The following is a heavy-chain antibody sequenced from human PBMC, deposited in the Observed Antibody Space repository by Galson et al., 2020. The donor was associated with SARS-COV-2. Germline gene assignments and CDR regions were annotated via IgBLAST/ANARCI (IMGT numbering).Heavy chain of an antibody. CDR1: GGSISSGDYY. J-gene: IGHJ5*02. D-gene: IGHD3-16*02. Sequence: PSETLSLTCTVSGGSISSGDYYWSWIRQHPGKGLDWIGYIYKSGSTYYNPSLKSRVTMLVDTSKNQFSLKLSSVTAADTAVYYCARDTASYDYIWGSYRSEGWFDPWGQGTLVTVSS. CDR2: IYKSGST. CDR3: ARDTASYDYIWGSYRSEGWFDP. V-gene: IGHV4-31*03.